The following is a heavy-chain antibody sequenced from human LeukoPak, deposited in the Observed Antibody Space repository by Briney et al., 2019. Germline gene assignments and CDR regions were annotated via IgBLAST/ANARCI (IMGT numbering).Heavy chain of an antibody. D-gene: IGHD2-15*01. V-gene: IGHV1-2*02. CDR1: GYTFTGYY. Sequence: ASVKVSCKASGYTFTGYYMHWVRQAPGQGLEWMGWINPNSGGTNYAQKFKGRVTRNRATSMRPAYMELSRLRSDDTAVYYCARVPLIRYCSGGSCYFDYWGQGTLVTVSS. J-gene: IGHJ4*02. CDR2: INPNSGGT. CDR3: ARVPLIRYCSGGSCYFDY.